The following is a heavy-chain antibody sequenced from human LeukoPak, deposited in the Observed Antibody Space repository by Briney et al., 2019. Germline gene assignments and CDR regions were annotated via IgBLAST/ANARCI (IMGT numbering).Heavy chain of an antibody. CDR2: VTGPGDTT. V-gene: IGHV3-23*01. D-gene: IGHD3-16*01. Sequence: GGSLRLSCATSGFTFTNYAMNWVRQAPGKGLEWVSTVTGPGDTTYYADSVKGRFFMSREDSKTTVYLQMNSLRAEDTAIYYCAKGDEIDLWGQGTLVTVSS. CDR3: AKGDEIDL. CDR1: GFTFTNYA. J-gene: IGHJ5*02.